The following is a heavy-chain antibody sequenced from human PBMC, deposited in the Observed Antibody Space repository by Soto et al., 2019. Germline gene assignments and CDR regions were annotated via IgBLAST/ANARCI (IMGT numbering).Heavy chain of an antibody. D-gene: IGHD1-1*01. CDR2: MNPNTGNT. CDR3: ARERPGTTSMDI. J-gene: IGHJ6*02. Sequence: QVQLVQSGAEVKKPGASVKVSCKASGYTFTSYDINWVRQATGQGLEWMGWMNPNTGNTGYAQKCQGRVTMTRTTDISPAHMELSSLRSAGTAVYHCARERPGTTSMDIWGQGTTVSVSS. V-gene: IGHV1-8*01. CDR1: GYTFTSYD.